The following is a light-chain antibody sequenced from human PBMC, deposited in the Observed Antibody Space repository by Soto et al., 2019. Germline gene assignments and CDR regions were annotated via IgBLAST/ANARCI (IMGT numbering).Light chain of an antibody. CDR1: QGISNY. V-gene: IGKV1-17*03. CDR3: LQHNSYTWT. Sequence: DIQMTQSPSAMSASVGDRVTITCRASQGISNYLAWFQQKPGKVPTRLIYAASSLHSGVPSRFSGSGSGTEFTLTISSLQPEDFATDYCLQHNSYTWTFGQGTKVDIK. J-gene: IGKJ1*01. CDR2: AAS.